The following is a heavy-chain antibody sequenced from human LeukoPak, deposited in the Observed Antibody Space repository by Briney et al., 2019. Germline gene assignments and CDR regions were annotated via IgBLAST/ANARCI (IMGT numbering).Heavy chain of an antibody. V-gene: IGHV4-31*03. Sequence: PSQTMSPTSTLSGGSPSSGNYYWTWIRQHPGKGLEWIGYIYYSGTTFYNPSLKSRVTISIDTSKNQFSLKLTSVTAADTAVYYCARADYYGSSAYPYWGQGTLVTVSS. D-gene: IGHD3-22*01. J-gene: IGHJ4*02. CDR1: GGSPSSGNYY. CDR2: IYYSGTT. CDR3: ARADYYGSSAYPY.